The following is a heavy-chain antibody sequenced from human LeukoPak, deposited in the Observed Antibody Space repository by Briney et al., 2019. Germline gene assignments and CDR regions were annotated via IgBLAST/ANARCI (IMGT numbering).Heavy chain of an antibody. CDR3: ARGPPFMVRGTYYYMDV. V-gene: IGHV1-8*01. D-gene: IGHD3-10*01. CDR2: MNPNSGNT. CDR1: GYTFTSYD. Sequence: ASVTVSCKASGYTFTSYDINWVRQAAGQGLEWMGWMNPNSGNTGYAQKFQGRVTMTRNTSISTAYMELSSLRSEDTAVYYCARGPPFMVRGTYYYMDVWGKGTTVAVSS. J-gene: IGHJ6*03.